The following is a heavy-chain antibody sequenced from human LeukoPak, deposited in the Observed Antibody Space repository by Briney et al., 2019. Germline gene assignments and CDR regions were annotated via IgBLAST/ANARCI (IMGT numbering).Heavy chain of an antibody. V-gene: IGHV1-2*02. CDR2: INPNSGGT. D-gene: IGHD6-13*01. J-gene: IGHJ4*02. Sequence: WINPNSGGTNYAQKFQGRVTMTRDTSISTAYMELSRLRSDDTAVYYCARPYSSSWFPFFDYWGQGTLVTVSS. CDR3: ARPYSSSWFPFFDY.